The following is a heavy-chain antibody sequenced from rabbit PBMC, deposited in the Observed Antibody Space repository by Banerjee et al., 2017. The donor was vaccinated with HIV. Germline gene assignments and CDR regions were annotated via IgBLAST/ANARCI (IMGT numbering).Heavy chain of an antibody. CDR3: ARDYVGYAGYGYARFNL. D-gene: IGHD6-1*01. V-gene: IGHV1S43*01. CDR1: GIDFSSYYY. CDR2: IYISSGST. J-gene: IGHJ4*01. Sequence: QQQLEESGGGLVKPGGTLTLTCKASGIDFSSYYYMCWVRQAPGKGLELIACIYISSGSTWYASWVNGRFTISRSTSLNTVDLKMTSLTAADTATYFCARDYVGYAGYGYARFNLWGPGTLVTDS.